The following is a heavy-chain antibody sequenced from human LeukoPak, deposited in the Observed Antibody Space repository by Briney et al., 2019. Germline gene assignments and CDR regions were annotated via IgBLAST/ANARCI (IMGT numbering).Heavy chain of an antibody. CDR3: ARVRVYDFWSGYYAGDY. CDR2: ISAYNGNT. CDR1: GYTFTSYG. V-gene: IGHV1-18*01. J-gene: IGHJ4*02. D-gene: IGHD3-3*01. Sequence: ASVTVSCKASGYTFTSYGISWVRQAPGQGLEWMGWISAYNGNTNYAQKLQGRVTMTTDTSTSTAYMELRSLRSDDTAVYYCARVRVYDFWSGYYAGDYWGQGTLVTVSS.